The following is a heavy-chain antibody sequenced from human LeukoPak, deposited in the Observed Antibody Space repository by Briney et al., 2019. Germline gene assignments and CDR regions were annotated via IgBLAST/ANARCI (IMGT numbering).Heavy chain of an antibody. CDR2: IYYSGST. CDR3: ARYCGGTTRLGWFDP. J-gene: IGHJ5*02. CDR1: GGSISSSSYY. V-gene: IGHV4-39*01. D-gene: IGHD1-1*01. Sequence: SETLSLTCTVSGGSISSSSYYWGWIRQPPGKGLEWIGSIYYSGSTYYNPSLKSRVTISVDTSKNQFSLKLSSVTAADTAVYYCARYCGGTTRLGWFDPWGQGTLVTVSS.